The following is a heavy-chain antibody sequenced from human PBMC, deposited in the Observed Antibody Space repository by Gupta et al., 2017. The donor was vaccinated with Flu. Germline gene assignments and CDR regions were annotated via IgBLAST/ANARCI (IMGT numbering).Heavy chain of an antibody. CDR1: GGSFSGYY. CDR2: INHSGST. V-gene: IGHV4-34*01. Sequence: QVQLQQWGAGLLKPSETLSLTCAVYGGSFSGYYWSWIRQPPGKGLEWIGEINHSGSTNYNPSLKSRVTISVDTSKNQFSLKLSSVTAADTAVYYCASYDFWSGYAIDYWGQGTLVTVSS. CDR3: ASYDFWSGYAIDY. D-gene: IGHD3-3*01. J-gene: IGHJ4*02.